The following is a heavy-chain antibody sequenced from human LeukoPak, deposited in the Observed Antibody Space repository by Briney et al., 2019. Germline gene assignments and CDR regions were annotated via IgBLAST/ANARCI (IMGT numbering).Heavy chain of an antibody. Sequence: APVKVSCKASGYTFTVYYMHWVRQAPGQGLEWMGWINPNSGSTNYAQKFQGRVTMTRDTSISTAYMELSRLRSDDTAVYYCARESAIAAAGRLDQSFDYWAQGTLVTVSS. CDR3: ARESAIAAAGRLDQSFDY. V-gene: IGHV1-2*02. D-gene: IGHD6-13*01. J-gene: IGHJ4*02. CDR1: GYTFTVYY. CDR2: INPNSGST.